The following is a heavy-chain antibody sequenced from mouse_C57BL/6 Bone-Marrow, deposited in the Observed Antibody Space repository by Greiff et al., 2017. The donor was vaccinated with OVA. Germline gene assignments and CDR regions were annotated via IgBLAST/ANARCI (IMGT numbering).Heavy chain of an antibody. J-gene: IGHJ1*03. D-gene: IGHD1-1*01. CDR2: INSDGGST. V-gene: IGHV5-2*03. CDR1: EYEFPSHD. CDR3: GSGAYFEV. Sequence: EVMLVESGGGLVQPGESLKLSCESNEYEFPSHDMSWVRKTPEKRLELVAAINSDGGSTYYPDTMERRFIISRDNTKKTLYLQMSSLRAEDTAEGYYGSGAYFEVWGTGTTVTVSS.